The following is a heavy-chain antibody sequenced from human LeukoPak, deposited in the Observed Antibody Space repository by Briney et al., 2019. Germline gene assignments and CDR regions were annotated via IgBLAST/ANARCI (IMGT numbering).Heavy chain of an antibody. CDR2: FSGSGGNT. CDR1: GFTFSSYA. Sequence: GGSLRLPCAASGFTFSSYAMSWVRQAPGKGLEWVSTFSGSGGNTYYADSVKGRFTISRDNSKNTLYLQMNSLRAEDTAVYYCAKEDEQWLAWIDYWGQGTLVTVSS. D-gene: IGHD6-19*01. CDR3: AKEDEQWLAWIDY. J-gene: IGHJ4*02. V-gene: IGHV3-23*01.